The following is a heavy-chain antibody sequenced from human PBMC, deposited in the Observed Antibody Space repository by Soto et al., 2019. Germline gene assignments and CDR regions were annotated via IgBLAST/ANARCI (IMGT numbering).Heavy chain of an antibody. CDR1: GGSISSGGYY. D-gene: IGHD5-18*01. J-gene: IGHJ4*02. Sequence: SETLSLTCTVSGGSISSGGYYWSWIRQHPGKGLEWIGHIYYSGSTYYNPSLKSRVTISVDTSKNQFSLKLSSVTAADTAVYYCAREPSYVDTAMVVWGQGTLVTVSS. CDR2: IYYSGST. CDR3: AREPSYVDTAMVV. V-gene: IGHV4-31*03.